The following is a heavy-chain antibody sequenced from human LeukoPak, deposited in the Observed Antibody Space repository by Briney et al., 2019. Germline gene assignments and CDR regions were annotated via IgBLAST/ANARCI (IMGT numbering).Heavy chain of an antibody. CDR3: ARPFIETPSLGALDY. CDR2: INPDSGGT. D-gene: IGHD4-23*01. J-gene: IGHJ4*02. Sequence: ASVKVSCKASGYTFTDYYMHWVRQAPGQGLEWMGWINPDSGGTNYAQNFQGRVTMTRDTSISTAYMELSRLRSDDAAVYYCARPFIETPSLGALDYWGQGTLVTVSS. CDR1: GYTFTDYY. V-gene: IGHV1-2*02.